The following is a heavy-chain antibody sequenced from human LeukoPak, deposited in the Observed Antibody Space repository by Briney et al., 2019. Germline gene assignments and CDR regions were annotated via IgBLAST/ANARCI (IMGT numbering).Heavy chain of an antibody. CDR1: VGSFSGYY. V-gene: IGHV4-34*01. CDR3: ARFLGSGWYGVDY. D-gene: IGHD6-19*01. J-gene: IGHJ4*02. CDR2: INHSGST. Sequence: PSETLSLTCAVYVGSFSGYYWSWIRQPPGKGLEWIGEINHSGSTNYNPSLKSRVTISVDTSKNHFSLKLSSVTAADTAVYYCARFLGSGWYGVDYWGQGTLVTVSS.